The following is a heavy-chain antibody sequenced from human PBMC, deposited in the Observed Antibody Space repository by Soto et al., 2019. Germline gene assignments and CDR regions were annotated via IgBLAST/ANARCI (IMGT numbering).Heavy chain of an antibody. Sequence: SVKVSCKVSENTLTGLPMHWVRQAPGKGLEWMGSLDLEEGERIVAQRFQGRVTMSEDTSTDTAYMELSSLKSDDTAVYFCAAGVTTFDYWGQGTLVTVSS. V-gene: IGHV1-24*01. CDR1: ENTLTGLP. D-gene: IGHD4-17*01. CDR2: LDLEEGER. CDR3: AAGVTTFDY. J-gene: IGHJ4*02.